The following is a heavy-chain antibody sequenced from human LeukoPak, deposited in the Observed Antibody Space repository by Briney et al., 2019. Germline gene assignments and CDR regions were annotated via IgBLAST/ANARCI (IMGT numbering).Heavy chain of an antibody. D-gene: IGHD2-2*03. CDR3: ARDRGPGYCSSTSCYGDAFDI. Sequence: SETLSLTCTVSGGSISSYYWSWIRQPPGKGLEWIGYIYYSGSTNYNPPLKSRVTISVDTSKNQFSLKLSSVTAADTAVYYCARDRGPGYCSSTSCYGDAFDIWGQGTMVTVSS. CDR1: GGSISSYY. J-gene: IGHJ3*02. CDR2: IYYSGST. V-gene: IGHV4-59*01.